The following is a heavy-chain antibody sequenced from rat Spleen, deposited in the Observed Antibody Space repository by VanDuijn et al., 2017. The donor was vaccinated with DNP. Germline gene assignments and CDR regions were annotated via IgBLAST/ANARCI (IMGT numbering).Heavy chain of an antibody. J-gene: IGHJ3*01. CDR1: GFIFSNHW. CDR3: ARSRLPGYYPFAC. D-gene: IGHD1-4*01. Sequence: EVYLVESGGGLVQPGRSLKLSCVASGFIFSNHWMTWIRQAPGKGLEWVASISPTDGATYYPDSVKGRFTISRDNAKSTLYLQMDSLRSEDTATYYCARSRLPGYYPFACWGQGTLVTVSS. V-gene: IGHV5-31*01. CDR2: ISPTDGAT.